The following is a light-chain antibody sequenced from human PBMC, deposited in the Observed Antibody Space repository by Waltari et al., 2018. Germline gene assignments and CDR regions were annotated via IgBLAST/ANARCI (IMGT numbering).Light chain of an antibody. CDR1: QSLFYSSTNKSY. Sequence: DIVMTQYPDSLAVCRGETATIKGRSGQSLFYSSTNKSYLTWWQQTPVQPPNLLIYWASTRESGVPDRFTGSGSGTDFSLTISGLQAEDVALYYCHQYYTNSWAFGQGTKVEIK. J-gene: IGKJ1*01. CDR3: HQYYTNSWA. CDR2: WAS. V-gene: IGKV4-1*01.